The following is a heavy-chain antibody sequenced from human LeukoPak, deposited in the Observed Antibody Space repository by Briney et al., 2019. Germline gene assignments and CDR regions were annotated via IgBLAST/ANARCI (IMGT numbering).Heavy chain of an antibody. D-gene: IGHD3-3*01. CDR1: GFTFSSYA. J-gene: IGHJ4*02. Sequence: PGGSLRLSCAASGFTFSSYAMSWVRQAPGKGLEWVSAISGSGGSIYYADSVKGRFTTSRDNSKNTLYLQMNSLRAEDTAVYYCAKAQGVTIFGVARRAYDYWGQGTLVTVSS. V-gene: IGHV3-23*01. CDR2: ISGSGGSI. CDR3: AKAQGVTIFGVARRAYDY.